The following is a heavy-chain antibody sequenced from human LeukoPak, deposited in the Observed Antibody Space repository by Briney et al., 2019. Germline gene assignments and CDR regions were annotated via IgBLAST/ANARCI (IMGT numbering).Heavy chain of an antibody. CDR3: ARRRDLYSGSYYPFDY. CDR2: IFPGDSDT. CDR1: GYSFTTYW. J-gene: IGHJ4*02. Sequence: GESLKISCKGSGYSFTTYWIGWVRQMPGKGLEWMGIIFPGDSDTRYSPSFQGQVTISADKSITTAYLQWSSLKASDTAMYYCARRRDLYSGSYYPFDYWGQGTLVTVSS. D-gene: IGHD1-26*01. V-gene: IGHV5-51*01.